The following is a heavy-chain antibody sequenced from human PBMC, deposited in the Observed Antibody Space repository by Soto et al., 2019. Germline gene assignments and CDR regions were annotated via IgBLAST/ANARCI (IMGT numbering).Heavy chain of an antibody. CDR1: GGTFSSYT. D-gene: IGHD6-13*01. J-gene: IGHJ3*02. V-gene: IGHV1-69*02. CDR2: IIPILGIA. CDR3: ASAQRSSSFSSAAFDI. Sequence: SVKVSCKASGGTFSSYTISWVRQAPGQGLEWMGRIIPILGIANYAQKFQGRVTITADKSTSTAYMELSSLRSEDTAVYYCASAQRSSSFSSAAFDIWGQETMVTVSS.